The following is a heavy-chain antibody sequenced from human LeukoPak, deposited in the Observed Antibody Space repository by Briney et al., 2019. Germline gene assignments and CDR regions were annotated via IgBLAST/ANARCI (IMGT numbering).Heavy chain of an antibody. CDR1: GFTFSSYQ. V-gene: IGHV3-48*03. J-gene: IGHJ4*02. Sequence: GGSLRLSCAASGFTFSSYQMNWVRQAPGKGLEWLSYISSSGSSIYYADSVKGRFTISRDNAKNTLYLQMNSLRAEDTAVYYCAKDGAVGATYLDYWGQGTLVTVSS. CDR3: AKDGAVGATYLDY. CDR2: ISSSGSSI. D-gene: IGHD1-26*01.